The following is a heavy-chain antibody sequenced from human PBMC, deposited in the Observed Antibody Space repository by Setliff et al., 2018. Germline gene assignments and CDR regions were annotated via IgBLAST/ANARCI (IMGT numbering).Heavy chain of an antibody. CDR3: ARGDSSGNNYPVLDY. CDR1: GGSISSGNYY. CDR2: IQTSGTT. D-gene: IGHD5-18*01. J-gene: IGHJ4*02. V-gene: IGHV4-61*09. Sequence: PSETLSLTCTVSGGSISSGNYYWSWIRQPAGKGLEWIGHIQTSGTTNYNPSLKSRVTIAVDTSKNQFSLRLTSVTAADTAIYYCARGDSSGNNYPVLDYWGQGTLVTVSS.